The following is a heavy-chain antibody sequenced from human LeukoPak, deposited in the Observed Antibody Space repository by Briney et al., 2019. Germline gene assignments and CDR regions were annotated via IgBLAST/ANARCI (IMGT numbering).Heavy chain of an antibody. D-gene: IGHD6-13*01. CDR1: GYTFTGHY. J-gene: IGHJ6*02. Sequence: ASVKVSCKASGYTFTGHYMHWVRQAPGQGLEWMGWINPNSGGTNYAQKFQGRVTMTRDTSISTAYMELSRLRSDDTAVYYCARDQKQLVRGYGMDVWGQGTTVTVPS. CDR3: ARDQKQLVRGYGMDV. V-gene: IGHV1-2*02. CDR2: INPNSGGT.